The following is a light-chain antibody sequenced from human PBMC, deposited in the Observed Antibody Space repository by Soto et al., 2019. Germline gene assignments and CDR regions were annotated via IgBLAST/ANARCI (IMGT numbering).Light chain of an antibody. J-gene: IGLJ1*01. CDR2: DVS. Sequence: QSALTQPRSVSGAPGQSVTISCTGTSSDVGGYNYVSWYPQHPGKAPTLMIYDVSKRPSGVPDRFSGSKSGNTASLTISGLQAEDEADDYCCSYAGSYTWVFGTGTKLTVL. V-gene: IGLV2-11*01. CDR1: SSDVGGYNY. CDR3: CSYAGSYTWV.